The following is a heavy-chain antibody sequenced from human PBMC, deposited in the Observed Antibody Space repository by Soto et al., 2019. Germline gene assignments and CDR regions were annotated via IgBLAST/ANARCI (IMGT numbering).Heavy chain of an antibody. CDR1: GGSISGSY. J-gene: IGHJ4*02. D-gene: IGHD6-19*01. CDR3: ARSVAVPGAHIDY. Sequence: SETLSLTCSVSGGSISGSYWSWIRQSPGKGLEWLGFVYYTGSTNYSPSLRSRVSISVDTSKNEFSLRLSSVTAADTAVYFCARSVAVPGAHIDYWGQGTQVTVSS. V-gene: IGHV4-59*01. CDR2: VYYTGST.